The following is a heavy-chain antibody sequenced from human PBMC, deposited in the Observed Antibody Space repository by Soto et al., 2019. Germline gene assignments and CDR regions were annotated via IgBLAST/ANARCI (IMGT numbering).Heavy chain of an antibody. Sequence: EVQLVESGGDLVQRGGSLRLSCAASGFPFSSYWMHWVRHTPGKGLDWVARLSGDGVTTYYADSVTGRFTVSRDNATNTLSLQISGLRAENTAVYYCAREYYGLLTGYYTDYWGQGTLVSVSS. V-gene: IGHV3-74*01. CDR2: LSGDGVTT. D-gene: IGHD3-9*01. CDR1: GFPFSSYW. CDR3: AREYYGLLTGYYTDY. J-gene: IGHJ4*02.